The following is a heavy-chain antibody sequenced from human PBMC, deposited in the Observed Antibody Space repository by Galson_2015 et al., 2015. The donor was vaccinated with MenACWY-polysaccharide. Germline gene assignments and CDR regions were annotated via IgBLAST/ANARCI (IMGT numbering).Heavy chain of an antibody. D-gene: IGHD4-17*01. Sequence: SLRLSCAASGFAFSDFYMSWMRQAQGKGLEWLAYISTGGTNIYYAESVTGRFTMSRDNSRNALYLQMNDLRAEDTAIYYCARDLRRYGGYSVGNDYWGQGTLVTVSS. CDR3: ARDLRRYGGYSVGNDY. CDR1: GFAFSDFY. J-gene: IGHJ4*02. V-gene: IGHV3-11*01. CDR2: ISTGGTNI.